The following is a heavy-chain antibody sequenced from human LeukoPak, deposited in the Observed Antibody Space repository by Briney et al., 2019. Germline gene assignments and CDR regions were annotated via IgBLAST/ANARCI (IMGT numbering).Heavy chain of an antibody. V-gene: IGHV3-48*01. D-gene: IGHD6-19*01. J-gene: IGHJ4*02. Sequence: GGSLRLSCAASGFTFSSYSMNWVRQAPGKGLEWVSYISSSSSTIYYADSVKGRFTISRDNAKNSLYLQMNSLRAEDTALYYCAKATVVSSGWSDFDYWGQGTLVTVSS. CDR3: AKATVVSSGWSDFDY. CDR1: GFTFSSYS. CDR2: ISSSSSTI.